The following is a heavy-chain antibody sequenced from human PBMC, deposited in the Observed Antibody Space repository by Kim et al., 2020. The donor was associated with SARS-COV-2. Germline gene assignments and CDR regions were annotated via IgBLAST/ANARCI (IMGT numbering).Heavy chain of an antibody. CDR1: GFTFGDYA. D-gene: IGHD1-1*01. CDR3: TRGSIGTREGY. Sequence: GGSLRLSCIASGFTFGDYAMSWVRQAPGKGLEWVGFIRSKAYGGTTEYAASVKGRSAISRDDSKSIAYLQMNSLKTEDTAVYYCTRGSIGTREGYWGQGTLVTVSS. CDR2: IRSKAYGGTT. J-gene: IGHJ4*02. V-gene: IGHV3-49*04.